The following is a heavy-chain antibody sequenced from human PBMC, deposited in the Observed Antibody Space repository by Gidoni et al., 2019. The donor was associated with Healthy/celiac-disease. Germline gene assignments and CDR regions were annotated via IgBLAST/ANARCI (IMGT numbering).Heavy chain of an antibody. J-gene: IGHJ5*02. CDR1: GGSITSGGYY. Sequence: QVQLQESGPGLVKPSPPLSLTCSVSGGSITSGGYYGSWIRQHPGKGLEWIGYIFYSVSTYYNPSLKSRVTISVDTSKNQFSLKLSSVTAADTAVYYCAGSTFNWFDPWGQGTLVTVSS. D-gene: IGHD6-6*01. CDR3: AGSTFNWFDP. V-gene: IGHV4-31*03. CDR2: IFYSVST.